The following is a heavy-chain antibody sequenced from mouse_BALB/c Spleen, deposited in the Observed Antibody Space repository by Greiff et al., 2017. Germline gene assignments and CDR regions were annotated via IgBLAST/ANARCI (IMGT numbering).Heavy chain of an antibody. Sequence: EVQGVESGGGLVKPGGSLKLSCAASGFTFSDYYMYWVRQTPEKRLEWVATISDGGSYTYYPDSVKGRFTISRDNAKNNLYLQMSSLKSEDTAMYYCARGGAHYAMDYWGQGTSVTVSS. V-gene: IGHV5-4*02. J-gene: IGHJ4*01. CDR3: ARGGAHYAMDY. CDR1: GFTFSDYY. CDR2: ISDGGSYT.